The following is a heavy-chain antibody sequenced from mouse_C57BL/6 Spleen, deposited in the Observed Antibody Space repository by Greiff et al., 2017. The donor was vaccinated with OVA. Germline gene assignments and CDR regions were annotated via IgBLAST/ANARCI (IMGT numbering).Heavy chain of an antibody. CDR2: IYPSDSAT. V-gene: IGHV1-61*01. CDR3: ARRIGYYAMDY. Sequence: QVQLQQPGAELVRPGSSVKLSCKASGYTFTSYWMDRVQQRPGQGLEWIGNIYPSDSATHYNQKFKDKATLTVDKSSRKDYMQLSSMTSEDSAVYYCARRIGYYAMDYWGQGTSGTVSS. CDR1: GYTFTSYW. J-gene: IGHJ4*01.